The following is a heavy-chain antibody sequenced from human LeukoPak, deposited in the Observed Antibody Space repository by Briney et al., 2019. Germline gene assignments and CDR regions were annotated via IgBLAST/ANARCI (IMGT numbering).Heavy chain of an antibody. Sequence: EASVKVSCKTSGYNFAIYTMHWLRQAPGQSPEWMGSINGDNGNTKYSEKFQGRVTFTRDTSASSAYMELSRLRSEDTAVYYCARSSSGTYHYWGQGTLVTVSS. CDR3: ARSSSGTYHY. CDR1: GYNFAIYT. D-gene: IGHD3-10*01. J-gene: IGHJ4*02. CDR2: INGDNGNT. V-gene: IGHV1-3*01.